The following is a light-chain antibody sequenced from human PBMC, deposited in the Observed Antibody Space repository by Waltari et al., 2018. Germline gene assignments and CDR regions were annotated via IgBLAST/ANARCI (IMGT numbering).Light chain of an antibody. J-gene: IGLJ3*02. CDR1: DLPNKH. CDR2: EDT. V-gene: IGLV3-10*01. Sequence: SYELTQPPSVSVSPGQTARITCTGDDLPNKHAVWYQQKPGQAPVVVIYEDTKRPSGIPERFSGSSSGTMATFTISGAQVEDEADYYCYSTDSSGNHRVFGRGTKLTVL. CDR3: YSTDSSGNHRV.